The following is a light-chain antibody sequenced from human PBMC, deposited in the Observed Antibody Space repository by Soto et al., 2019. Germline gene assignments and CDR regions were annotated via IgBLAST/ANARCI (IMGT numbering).Light chain of an antibody. Sequence: QSALTQPASVSGSPGPSITISCTGTSSDVGGFNYVSWYQHHPGKAPKLMIYDVSNRPSGVSNRFSGSKSGNTASLTISGLQAEDEADYYCSSYTSSSILGVFGGGTKLTVL. CDR1: SSDVGGFNY. V-gene: IGLV2-14*03. CDR3: SSYTSSSILGV. J-gene: IGLJ2*01. CDR2: DVS.